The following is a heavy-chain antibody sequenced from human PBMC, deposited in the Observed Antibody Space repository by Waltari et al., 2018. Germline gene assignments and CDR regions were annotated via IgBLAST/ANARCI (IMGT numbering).Heavy chain of an antibody. D-gene: IGHD5-12*01. V-gene: IGHV4-34*01. CDR2: INHSGST. J-gene: IGHJ4*02. CDR3: ARGGLSRRWLQLGFGY. CDR1: GGSFSGYY. Sequence: QVQLQQWGAGLLKPSETLSLTCAVYGGSFSGYYWSWIRQPPGKGLEWIGEINHSGSTNYNPSLKSRVTISVDTSKNQFSLKLSSVTAADTAVYYCARGGLSRRWLQLGFGYWGQGTLVTVSS.